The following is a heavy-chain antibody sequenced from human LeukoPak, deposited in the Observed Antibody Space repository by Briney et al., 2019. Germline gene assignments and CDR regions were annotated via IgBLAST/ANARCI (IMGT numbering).Heavy chain of an antibody. J-gene: IGHJ5*02. Sequence: SSETLSLTCTVSGGSISSYYWSWIRQPAGKGLEWIGRIYTSGSTNYNPSLKSRVTMSVDTSKNQFSLKLSSVTAADTAVYYCARANYDFWSGYYNPAWFDPWGQGTLVTVSS. CDR3: ARANYDFWSGYYNPAWFDP. V-gene: IGHV4-4*07. D-gene: IGHD3-3*01. CDR2: IYTSGST. CDR1: GGSISSYY.